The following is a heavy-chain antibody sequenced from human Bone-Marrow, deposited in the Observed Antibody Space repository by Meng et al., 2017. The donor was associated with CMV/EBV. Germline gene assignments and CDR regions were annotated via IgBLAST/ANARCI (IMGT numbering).Heavy chain of an antibody. D-gene: IGHD6-19*01. CDR1: GVSVNSDYNY. CDR3: VRELRYSRGWSRFDP. Sequence: QVQLQESGPGLMKPSETLSLTCTVSGVSVNSDYNYWSWIRQPPGKGLEWIGFFHYSGSSTYNPSLRSRVTISGDTSNNQFFLRLSSVTAADTAVYYCVRELRYSRGWSRFDPWGPGTLVTVSS. J-gene: IGHJ5*02. V-gene: IGHV4-61*01. CDR2: FHYSGSS.